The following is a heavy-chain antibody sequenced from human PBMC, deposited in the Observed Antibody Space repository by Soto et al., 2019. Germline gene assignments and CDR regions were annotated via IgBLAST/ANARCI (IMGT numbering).Heavy chain of an antibody. CDR2: MNPNSGNT. CDR3: ARALDSYYYGSGSYSS. V-gene: IGHV1-8*01. J-gene: IGHJ4*02. D-gene: IGHD3-10*01. CDR1: GYTFTSYD. Sequence: GASVKVSCKASGYTFTSYDINWVRQATGQGLEWMGWMNPNSGNTGYAQKFQGRVTMTRNTSISTAYMELSSLRSEDTAVYYCARALDSYYYGSGSYSSWGQGTLVTVSS.